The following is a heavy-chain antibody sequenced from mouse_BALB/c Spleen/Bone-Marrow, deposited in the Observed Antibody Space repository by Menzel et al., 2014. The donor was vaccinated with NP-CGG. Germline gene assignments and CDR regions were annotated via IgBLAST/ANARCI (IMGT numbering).Heavy chain of an antibody. CDR1: GYSFTGYY. J-gene: IGHJ2*01. CDR3: ARFLYGNYFDY. CDR2: VNPNNGGT. Sequence: VQLQQPGPDLVKPGASVKISCKASGYSFTGYYMHWVKQSHGKSLEWIGRVNPNNGGTSYNQKFKGKAILTVDKSSSPAFLEPRSLASEDSSVYFCARFLYGNYFDYWGQGTTLTVSS. V-gene: IGHV1-26*01. D-gene: IGHD2-1*01.